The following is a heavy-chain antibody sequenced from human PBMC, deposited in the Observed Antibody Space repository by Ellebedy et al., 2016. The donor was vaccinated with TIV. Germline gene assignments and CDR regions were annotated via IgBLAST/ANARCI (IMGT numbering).Heavy chain of an antibody. Sequence: GESLKISXAASGFTFSSYAMHWVRQAPGKGLEWVAVISYDGSNKYYADSVKGRFTISRDNAKNSLYLQMNSLRAEDTAVYYCAREGLAVAGRNAFDSWGQGTMVTVSS. CDR1: GFTFSSYA. CDR3: AREGLAVAGRNAFDS. CDR2: ISYDGSNK. J-gene: IGHJ3*02. D-gene: IGHD6-19*01. V-gene: IGHV3-30-3*01.